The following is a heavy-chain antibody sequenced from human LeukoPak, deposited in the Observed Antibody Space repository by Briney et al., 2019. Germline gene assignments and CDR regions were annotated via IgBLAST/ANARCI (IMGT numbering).Heavy chain of an antibody. J-gene: IGHJ4*02. V-gene: IGHV1-2*02. CDR1: EYTFTGYY. D-gene: IGHD1-7*01. CDR2: INPNSGCT. CDR3: AREGLSLELPGIHFDY. Sequence: ASVKVSCKASEYTFTGYYMHWVRQAPGQGLEWMGWINPNSGCTNYAQTFQGRVTMTRDTSISTAYMELSRLRSDDTAVYYCAREGLSLELPGIHFDYWGQGTLVTVSS.